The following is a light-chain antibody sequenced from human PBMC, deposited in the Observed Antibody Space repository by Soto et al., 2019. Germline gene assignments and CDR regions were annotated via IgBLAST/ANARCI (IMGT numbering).Light chain of an antibody. Sequence: EIVMTQSPVTLSVSPGDSVTLSCRVSQNVDNAVAWYQQKYGQPPRLLIYAASTRATGVPDRFRGSGSGTDFTLTISSLQSEDFAVYYCQQYDIWASFGGGARVDIK. CDR1: QNVDNA. CDR2: AAS. J-gene: IGKJ4*01. V-gene: IGKV3-15*01. CDR3: QQYDIWAS.